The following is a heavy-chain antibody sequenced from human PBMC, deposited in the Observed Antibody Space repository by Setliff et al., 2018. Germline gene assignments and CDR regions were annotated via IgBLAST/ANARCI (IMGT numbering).Heavy chain of an antibody. CDR3: PRRPSGGWFLHWFDP. CDR1: RGPISSGNW. J-gene: IGHJ5*02. CDR2: IYHSGNI. V-gene: IGHV4-4*02. D-gene: IGHD6-19*01. Sequence: SETLSLTCVVSRGPISSGNWWSWVRQSPGKGLEWIEEIYHSGNINYNPSLKSRVTISVDTSKHQFSLTLSSVTAADTAVYYCPRRPSGGWFLHWFDPWGQGTLVTVSS.